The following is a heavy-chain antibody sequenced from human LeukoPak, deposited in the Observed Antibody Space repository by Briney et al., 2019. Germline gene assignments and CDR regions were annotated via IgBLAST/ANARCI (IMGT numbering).Heavy chain of an antibody. D-gene: IGHD1-20*01. V-gene: IGHV3-53*01. J-gene: IGHJ3*02. CDR2: IYSGGST. CDR3: ARDRRYNWNHNAFDI. Sequence: PGGSLRLSCAASGFTVSSNYMSWVRQAPGKGLEWVSVIYSGGSTYYADSVKGRFTISRDNSKNTLYLQMNSLRAEDTAVYYCARDRRYNWNHNAFDIWGQGTMVTVSS. CDR1: GFTVSSNY.